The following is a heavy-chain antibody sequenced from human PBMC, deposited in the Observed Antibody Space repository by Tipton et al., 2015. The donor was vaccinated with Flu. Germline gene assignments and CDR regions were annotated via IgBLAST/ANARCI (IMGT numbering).Heavy chain of an antibody. J-gene: IGHJ4*02. D-gene: IGHD6-19*01. Sequence: TLSLTCDVSGYSIRSDYYWGWIRQSPGKGLEWIGNVGHTGNTYHNPSLRSRVSISVDTSKNQFSLKLSSVTAADTAVYYCARARIAVAGSHFDYWGQGTLVTVSS. CDR1: GYSIRSDYY. CDR2: VGHTGNT. CDR3: ARARIAVAGSHFDY. V-gene: IGHV4-38-2*01.